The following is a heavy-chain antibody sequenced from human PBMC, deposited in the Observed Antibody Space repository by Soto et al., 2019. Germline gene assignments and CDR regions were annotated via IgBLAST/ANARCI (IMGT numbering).Heavy chain of an antibody. Sequence: EVQLVESGGGLVQPGGSLRLSCAASGFSLNSFELHWVRQAPGKGPECVSYISRGGSTIYHADSVKGRFTISRDNAKNSLYLQMDSLRAEDTAVYYCAPYGHNSGWSGHWGQGTPVTVSS. V-gene: IGHV3-48*03. CDR2: ISRGGSTI. CDR3: APYGHNSGWSGH. D-gene: IGHD6-19*01. J-gene: IGHJ4*02. CDR1: GFSLNSFE.